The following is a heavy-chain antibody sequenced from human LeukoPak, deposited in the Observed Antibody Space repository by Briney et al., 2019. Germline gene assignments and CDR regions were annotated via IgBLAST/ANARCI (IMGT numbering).Heavy chain of an antibody. J-gene: IGHJ4*02. CDR1: GFTFSSYA. Sequence: PGGSLTLSCAASGFTFSSYAMSWVRQAPGKGLEWVSVISRSGGSTYYTDSVKGRFTISRHNSKNTLYLQMNSVRAEHTAVYYCAKNPEDGYPYYFDYWGQGTLVTVSS. V-gene: IGHV3-23*01. D-gene: IGHD6-13*01. CDR2: ISRSGGST. CDR3: AKNPEDGYPYYFDY.